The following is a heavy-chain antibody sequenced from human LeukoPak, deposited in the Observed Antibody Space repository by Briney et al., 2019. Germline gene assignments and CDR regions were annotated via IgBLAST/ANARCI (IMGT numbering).Heavy chain of an antibody. D-gene: IGHD2-2*01. CDR1: GFTFNTYG. V-gene: IGHV3-21*01. CDR2: ISSSSSYI. CDR3: ARACSSTSCYASPVFDY. J-gene: IGHJ4*02. Sequence: GGSLPLSCAASGFTFNTYGMNWVRQAPGKGLEWVSSISSSSSYIYYADSVKGRFTISRDNAKNSLYLQMNSLRAEDTAVYYCARACSSTSCYASPVFDYWGQGTPVTVSS.